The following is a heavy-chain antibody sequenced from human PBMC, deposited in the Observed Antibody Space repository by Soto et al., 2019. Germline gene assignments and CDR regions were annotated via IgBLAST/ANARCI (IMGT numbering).Heavy chain of an antibody. CDR2: IRSKANSYAT. V-gene: IGHV3-73*01. Sequence: LRLSCAASGFTFSGSAMHWVRQASGKGLEWVGRIRSKANSYATAYAASVKGRFTISRDDSKNTAYLQMNSLKTEDTAVYYCTSPPPDYDILTGPPHYYYYYGMDVWGQGTTVTVSS. CDR3: TSPPPDYDILTGPPHYYYYYGMDV. D-gene: IGHD3-9*01. J-gene: IGHJ6*02. CDR1: GFTFSGSA.